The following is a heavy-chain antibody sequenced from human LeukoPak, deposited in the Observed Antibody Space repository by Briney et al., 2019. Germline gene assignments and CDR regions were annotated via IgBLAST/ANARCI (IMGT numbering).Heavy chain of an antibody. CDR3: AKAYSSSWYSSGFDY. CDR2: ISHEGSSQ. J-gene: IGHJ4*02. D-gene: IGHD6-13*01. V-gene: IGHV3-30*18. CDR1: GFSFGSYG. Sequence: PGGSLRLSCAASGFSFGSYGMHWVRQAPGKGLEWLAVISHEGSSQYYADSVKGRFTVSRDNSRNIVYLQMNSLRAEDTALYYCAKAYSSSWYSSGFDYWGQGTLVTVSS.